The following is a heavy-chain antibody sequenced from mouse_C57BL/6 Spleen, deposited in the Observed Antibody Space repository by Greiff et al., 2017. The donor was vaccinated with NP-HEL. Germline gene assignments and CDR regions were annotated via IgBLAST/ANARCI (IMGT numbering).Heavy chain of an antibody. CDR3: AARGYDYDGDYFDY. Sequence: QVQLQQSGAELARPGASVKLSCKASGYTFTSYGISWVKQRTGQGLEWIGEIYPRSGNTYYNEKFKGKATLTADKSSSTAYMELRSLTSEDSAVYFCAARGYDYDGDYFDYWGQGTTLTVSS. CDR2: IYPRSGNT. CDR1: GYTFTSYG. V-gene: IGHV1-81*01. J-gene: IGHJ2*01. D-gene: IGHD2-4*01.